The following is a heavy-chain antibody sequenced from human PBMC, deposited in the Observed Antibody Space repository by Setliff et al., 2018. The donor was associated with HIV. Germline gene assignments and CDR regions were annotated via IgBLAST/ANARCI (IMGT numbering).Heavy chain of an antibody. CDR3: AREQNHYNFWSGHNYDAFDI. CDR1: GFTFSSYE. D-gene: IGHD3-3*01. CDR2: ITGSSDTI. J-gene: IGHJ3*02. Sequence: GGSLRLSCAASGFTFSSYEMDWFRQAPGKGLEWVSYITGSSDTIYYADSVKGRFTISRDNAKNSLYLQMNSLRAEDTALYYCAREQNHYNFWSGHNYDAFDIWGQGTMVTVSS. V-gene: IGHV3-48*03.